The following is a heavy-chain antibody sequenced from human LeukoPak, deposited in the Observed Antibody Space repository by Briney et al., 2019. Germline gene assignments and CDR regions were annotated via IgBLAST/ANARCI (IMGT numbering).Heavy chain of an antibody. D-gene: IGHD1-26*01. CDR2: IIPILGIA. CDR1: GGTFSSYA. V-gene: IGHV1-69*04. Sequence: ASVKVSCKASGGTFSSYAISWVRQAPGQGLEWMGRIIPILGIANYAQKFQGRVTITADKSTSTAYMELSSLRSEDTAVYYCASPRNVGPYYYGMDVWGQGTTVTVSS. CDR3: ASPRNVGPYYYGMDV. J-gene: IGHJ6*02.